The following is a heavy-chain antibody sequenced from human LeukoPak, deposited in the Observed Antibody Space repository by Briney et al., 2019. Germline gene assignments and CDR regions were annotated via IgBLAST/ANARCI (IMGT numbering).Heavy chain of an antibody. J-gene: IGHJ4*02. D-gene: IGHD7-27*01. CDR1: GFTFSSFW. V-gene: IGHV3-7*01. CDR3: ARENWGNLDY. CDR2: IKRDGSEE. Sequence: GGSLRLSCAASGFTFSSFWMSWVRQAPGKGLEWVANIKRDGSEEYYMDSVKGRFTISKDNAKNSLYLEMDSLRADDTAVYYCARENWGNLDYWGQGTLVTVSS.